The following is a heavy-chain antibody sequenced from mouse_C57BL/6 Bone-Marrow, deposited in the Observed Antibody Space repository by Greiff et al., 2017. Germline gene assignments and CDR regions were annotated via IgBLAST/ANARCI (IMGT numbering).Heavy chain of an antibody. D-gene: IGHD1-1*01. CDR1: GFPFSTYA. V-gene: IGHV5-4*01. Sequence: EVQGVESGGGLVKPEGSLKLSCAASGFPFSTYALSWFRRPPEKRLGWGATISEGGRYTDYPDNVKGRFTISRDNAKNNLYLQMSHLKSEDTAMYYCARDVHYYGSSPWFAYWGQGTLVTVSA. J-gene: IGHJ3*01. CDR2: ISEGGRYT. CDR3: ARDVHYYGSSPWFAY.